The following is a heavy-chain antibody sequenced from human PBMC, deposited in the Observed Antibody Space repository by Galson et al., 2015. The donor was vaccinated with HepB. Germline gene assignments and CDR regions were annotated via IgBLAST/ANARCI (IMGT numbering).Heavy chain of an antibody. V-gene: IGHV7-4-1*02. D-gene: IGHD1-14*01. Sequence: SVKVSCKASGYTFSTYAMNWVRQAPGQGLEWMGWIKTNTGKQTYAQGFIGRFVISLDTSFSTTYLQISSLKPDDNAVYYCSKNRGSGSHFFDSWGQGTLVTVSS. CDR1: GYTFSTYA. J-gene: IGHJ4*02. CDR3: SKNRGSGSHFFDS. CDR2: IKTNTGKQ.